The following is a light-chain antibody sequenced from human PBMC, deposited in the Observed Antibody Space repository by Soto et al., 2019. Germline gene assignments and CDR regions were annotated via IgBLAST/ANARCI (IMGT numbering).Light chain of an antibody. Sequence: EIVLTQSPATLSLSPGERAPPSSRPIKRVGGTLAWYHKSPGQTPRFLIYDTSTRPTGIPARFCGSESGTDFTLTISSLEPEDSAVYYCQQRSNWLRVYTFGQGTKLEIK. CDR3: QQRSNWLRVYT. CDR2: DTS. V-gene: IGKV3-11*01. J-gene: IGKJ2*01. CDR1: KRVGGT.